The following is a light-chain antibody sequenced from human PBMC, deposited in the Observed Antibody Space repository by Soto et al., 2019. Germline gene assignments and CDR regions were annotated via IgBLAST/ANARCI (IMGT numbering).Light chain of an antibody. CDR1: QSVSSSY. CDR2: GAS. J-gene: IGKJ3*01. V-gene: IGKV3-20*01. Sequence: EILLTQSPGTLSLSPGERATLSCRASQSVSSSYLAWYQQKPGQAPRLLIYGASSRATGIPDRFSGSGSGTDFTLTISRLEPEDVAVYYCQQYGSSPLFTIGPGTKVDIK. CDR3: QQYGSSPLFT.